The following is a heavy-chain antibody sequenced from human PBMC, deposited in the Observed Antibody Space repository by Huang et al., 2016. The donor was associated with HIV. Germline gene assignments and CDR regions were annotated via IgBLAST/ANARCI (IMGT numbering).Heavy chain of an antibody. CDR2: MYDSGST. Sequence: QLQLQESGPGLVKPSETLSLTCTVSGGSISDSNYFWGWIRQPPGKGQEWIGSMYDSGSTYANPSLKSRLTISVDTSKNQFSLKLRSVTAADTAVYYCARSHGGWYGDYFRHWGQGTLVTVSS. D-gene: IGHD6-19*01. V-gene: IGHV4-39*01. CDR3: ARSHGGWYGDYFRH. CDR1: GGSISDSNYF. J-gene: IGHJ1*01.